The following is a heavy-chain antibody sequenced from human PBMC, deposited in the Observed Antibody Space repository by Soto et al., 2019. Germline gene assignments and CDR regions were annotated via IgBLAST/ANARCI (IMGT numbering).Heavy chain of an antibody. Sequence: PGGSLRLSCAASVFTFSSYGMHLVRQAPGKGLEWVAVLSYDGSNKYYADSVKGRFTISRDNSKNTLYLQMNSLSAEDTAVYYCAQHLRRGSSNFYYYYGMEVWGQGTTVTVPS. J-gene: IGHJ6*02. CDR3: AQHLRRGSSNFYYYYGMEV. CDR1: VFTFSSYG. V-gene: IGHV3-30*18. D-gene: IGHD6-6*01. CDR2: LSYDGSNK.